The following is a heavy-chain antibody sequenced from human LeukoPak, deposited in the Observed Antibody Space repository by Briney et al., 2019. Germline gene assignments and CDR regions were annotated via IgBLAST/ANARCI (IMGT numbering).Heavy chain of an antibody. CDR3: ARSGSAAGRGFYYYYMDV. V-gene: IGHV1-2*02. J-gene: IGHJ6*03. Sequence: ASVKVSCKASGYTFTGYYMHWVRQAPGQGLEWMGWINPNSGGTNYAQKFQGRVTMTTDTSTSTAYMELRSLRSDDTAVYYCARSGSAAGRGFYYYYMDVWGKGTTVTVSS. CDR2: INPNSGGT. D-gene: IGHD6-13*01. CDR1: GYTFTGYY.